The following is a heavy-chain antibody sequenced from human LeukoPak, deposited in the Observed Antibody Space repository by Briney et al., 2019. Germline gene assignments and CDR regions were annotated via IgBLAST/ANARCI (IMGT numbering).Heavy chain of an antibody. CDR1: GFTFSSYG. V-gene: IGHV3-23*01. Sequence: PGGSLRLSCAASGFTFSSYGMSWVRQAPGKGLEWVSAISGSGGSTYYADSVKGRFTISRDNSKNTLYLQMNSLRAEDTAVYYCAKDVSRYYYDSSGYYYVCWGQGTLVTVSS. D-gene: IGHD3-22*01. J-gene: IGHJ4*02. CDR2: ISGSGGST. CDR3: AKDVSRYYYDSSGYYYVC.